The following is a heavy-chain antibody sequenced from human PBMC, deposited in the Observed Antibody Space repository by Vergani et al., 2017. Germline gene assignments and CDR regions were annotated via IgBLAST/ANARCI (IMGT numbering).Heavy chain of an antibody. V-gene: IGHV3-7*01. D-gene: IGHD3-9*01. J-gene: IGHJ4*02. CDR1: GFTFSSYA. CDR3: ARESRLRYFDWLLYPPSYFDY. CDR2: IKQDGSEK. Sequence: EVQLLESGGGLVQPGGSLRLSCAASGFTFSSYAMSWVRQAPGKGLEWVANIKQDGSEKYYVDSVKGRFTISRDNAKNSLYLQMNSLRAEDTAVYYCARESRLRYFDWLLYPPSYFDYWGQGTLVTVSS.